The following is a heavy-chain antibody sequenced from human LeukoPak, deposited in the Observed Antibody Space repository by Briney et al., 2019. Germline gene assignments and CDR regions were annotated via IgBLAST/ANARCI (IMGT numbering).Heavy chain of an antibody. CDR1: GYTFTSYD. J-gene: IGHJ6*02. V-gene: IGHV1-8*01. CDR2: MNPNSGNT. D-gene: IGHD6-19*01. CDR3: ARGRYGSGWYLDYYYGMDV. Sequence: ASVKVSCKASGYTFTSYDINWVRQATGQGLEWMGWMNPNSGNTGYAQKLQGRVTMTRNTSISTAYMELSSLRSEDTAVYYCARGRYGSGWYLDYYYGMDVWGQGTTVTVSS.